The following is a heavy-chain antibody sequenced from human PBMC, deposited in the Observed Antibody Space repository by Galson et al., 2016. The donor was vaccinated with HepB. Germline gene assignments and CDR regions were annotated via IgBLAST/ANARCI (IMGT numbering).Heavy chain of an antibody. Sequence: SLRLSCAASGLTFKNYAMAWVRQVPGKGLEWVSAISGSGGITDYGDSVKGQFAISRDNSKNTMYLHMNSLRVGDTALYYCAKSLASVAGPSNAFDIWGQGTMVTVSS. CDR2: ISGSGGIT. D-gene: IGHD6-19*01. CDR1: GLTFKNYA. V-gene: IGHV3-23*01. J-gene: IGHJ3*02. CDR3: AKSLASVAGPSNAFDI.